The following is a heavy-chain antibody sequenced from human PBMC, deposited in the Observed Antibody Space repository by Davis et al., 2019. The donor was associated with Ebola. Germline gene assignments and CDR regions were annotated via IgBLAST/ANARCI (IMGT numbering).Heavy chain of an antibody. D-gene: IGHD3-10*01. CDR2: IYYSGST. CDR3: TRGRVVRGVMILTKYYHSYDMDV. V-gene: IGHV4-59*12. Sequence: MPSETLSLTCTVSGGSISSYYWSWIRQPPGKGLEWIGYIYYSGSTNYNPSLKSRVTISVDTSKNQFSLKLRSVTAADTAVYFCTRGRVVRGVMILTKYYHSYDMDVWARGTTVTVSS. J-gene: IGHJ6*04. CDR1: GGSISSYY.